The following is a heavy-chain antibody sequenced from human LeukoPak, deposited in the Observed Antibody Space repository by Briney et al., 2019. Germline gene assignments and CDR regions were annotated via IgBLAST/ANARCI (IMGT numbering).Heavy chain of an antibody. CDR1: GGSISSYY. D-gene: IGHD1-1*01. Sequence: PSETLSLTCTVSGGSISSYYWSWIRQPPGKGLEWIGYIYYSGSTNYNPSLKSRVTISVDTSKKQSSLKVSSVTAADTAVYYCGRHGLEPTSFYYYMDVWGKGTTVTVSS. CDR2: IYYSGST. J-gene: IGHJ6*03. CDR3: GRHGLEPTSFYYYMDV. V-gene: IGHV4-59*08.